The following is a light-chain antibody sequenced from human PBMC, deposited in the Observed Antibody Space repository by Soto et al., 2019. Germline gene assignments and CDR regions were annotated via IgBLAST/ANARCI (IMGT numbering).Light chain of an antibody. V-gene: IGLV2-8*01. CDR3: TSYAGGNNV. CDR1: SSDVGGYNF. J-gene: IGLJ1*01. Sequence: QSALTQPPSASGSLGQSVTISCTGTSSDVGGYNFVSWYQQYPGKVPKLMVYEVNKRPSGVPDRFSGSKSGNTASLTVSGLQAEDEADYYCTSYAGGNNVFGTGTKLPVL. CDR2: EVN.